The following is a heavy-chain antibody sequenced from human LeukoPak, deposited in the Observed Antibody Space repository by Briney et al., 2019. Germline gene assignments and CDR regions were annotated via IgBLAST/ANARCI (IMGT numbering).Heavy chain of an antibody. Sequence: PGGSLRLSCAASGFTFSSYAMSWVRQAPGKGLEWVSAISGSGGSTYYADSVKGRFTISRDNSKNTLYLQMNSLRAEDTAVYYCAKHRGYLSSSPGYCIDYWGQGTLVTVSS. J-gene: IGHJ4*02. CDR1: GFTFSSYA. D-gene: IGHD6-6*01. CDR2: ISGSGGST. V-gene: IGHV3-23*01. CDR3: AKHRGYLSSSPGYCIDY.